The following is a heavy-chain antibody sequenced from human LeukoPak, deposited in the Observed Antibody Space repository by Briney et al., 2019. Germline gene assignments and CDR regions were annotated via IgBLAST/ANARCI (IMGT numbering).Heavy chain of an antibody. CDR1: GYTFTGYC. Sequence: ASVKVSCKASGYTFTGYCMHWVRQAPGQGLEWMGWINPNSGGTNYAQKFQGRVTMTRDTSISTAYMELSRLRSDDTAVYYCAREKSSGLTPFDYWGQGTLVTVSS. CDR2: INPNSGGT. D-gene: IGHD6-19*01. V-gene: IGHV1-2*02. J-gene: IGHJ4*02. CDR3: AREKSSGLTPFDY.